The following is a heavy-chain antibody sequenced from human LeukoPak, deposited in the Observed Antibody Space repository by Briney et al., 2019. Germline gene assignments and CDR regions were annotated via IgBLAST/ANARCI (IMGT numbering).Heavy chain of an antibody. CDR2: IYHSGST. J-gene: IGHJ6*02. Sequence: PSQTLSLTCAVSGGSISSGGYSWSWIRQPPGKGLEWIGYIYHSGSTYYNPSLKSRVTISVDRSKNQFSLKLSSVTAADTAVYYCARGIRRRFFVSTDMDVWGQGTTVTISS. D-gene: IGHD3-3*01. CDR3: ARGIRRRFFVSTDMDV. CDR1: GGSISSGGYS. V-gene: IGHV4-30-2*01.